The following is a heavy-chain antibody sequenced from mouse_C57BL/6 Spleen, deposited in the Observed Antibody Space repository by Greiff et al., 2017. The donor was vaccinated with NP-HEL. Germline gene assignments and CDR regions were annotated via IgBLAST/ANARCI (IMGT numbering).Heavy chain of an antibody. CDR2: IDPENGDT. CDR1: GFNIKDDY. J-gene: IGHJ3*01. V-gene: IGHV14-4*01. D-gene: IGHD2-4*01. CDR3: TTGDYPAWFAY. Sequence: VQLKESGAELVRPGASVKLSCTASGFNIKDDYMHWVKQRPEQGLEWIGWIDPENGDTEYASKFQGKATITADTSSNTAYLQLSSLTSEDTAVYYCTTGDYPAWFAYWGQGTLVTVSA.